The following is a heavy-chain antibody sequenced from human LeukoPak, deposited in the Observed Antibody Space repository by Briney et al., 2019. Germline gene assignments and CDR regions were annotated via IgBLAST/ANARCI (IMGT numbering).Heavy chain of an antibody. J-gene: IGHJ3*02. CDR3: AKAIASGSYRDAFDI. D-gene: IGHD3-10*01. Sequence: GGSLRLSCAASGFTFSSYAMSWIRQAPGKGLEWVSAISGSGGSTYYADSVKGRFTISRDNSKNTLYLQMNSLRAEDTAVYYCAKAIASGSYRDAFDIWGQGTMVTVSS. V-gene: IGHV3-23*01. CDR2: ISGSGGST. CDR1: GFTFSSYA.